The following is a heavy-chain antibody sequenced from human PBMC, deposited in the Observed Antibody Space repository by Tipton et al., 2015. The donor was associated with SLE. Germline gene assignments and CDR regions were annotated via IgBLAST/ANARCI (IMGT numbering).Heavy chain of an antibody. Sequence: TLSLTCTVSGGSISGYYWNWIRQPPGKGLEWVGYIYYSGSTNYNPSLKSRVTISLDTSKNQFSLKLSSVTAADTAVYYCARQGGQWLDFDYWGQGTLVTVSS. V-gene: IGHV4-59*08. CDR1: GGSISGYY. CDR3: ARQGGQWLDFDY. D-gene: IGHD6-19*01. CDR2: IYYSGST. J-gene: IGHJ4*02.